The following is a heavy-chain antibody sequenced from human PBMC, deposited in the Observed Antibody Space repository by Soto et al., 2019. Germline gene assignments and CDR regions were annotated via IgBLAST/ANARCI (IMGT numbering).Heavy chain of an antibody. J-gene: IGHJ4*02. V-gene: IGHV4-59*01. CDR3: ARDDYGDSY. Sequence: PSETLSLTCTVSGGSISSYYWSWIRQPPGKGLEWIGYIYYSGSTNYNPSLKSRVTISVDTSKNQFSLKLSSVTAADTAVYYCARDDYGDSYWGQGTLVTVSS. D-gene: IGHD4-17*01. CDR2: IYYSGST. CDR1: GGSISSYY.